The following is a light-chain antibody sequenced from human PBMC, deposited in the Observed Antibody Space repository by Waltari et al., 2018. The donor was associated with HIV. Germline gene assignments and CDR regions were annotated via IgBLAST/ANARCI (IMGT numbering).Light chain of an antibody. J-gene: IGKJ2*01. Sequence: EIVLTQSPGTLSLSPGERATLPCRASQSVSSNYLAWYQQKPGQAPRLLIYGASSRATGIPDTFSGSGSGTDFTLTISRLEPEDFAVYYCQQYGSSPRTFGQGTKLEIK. CDR3: QQYGSSPRT. V-gene: IGKV3-20*01. CDR1: QSVSSNY. CDR2: GAS.